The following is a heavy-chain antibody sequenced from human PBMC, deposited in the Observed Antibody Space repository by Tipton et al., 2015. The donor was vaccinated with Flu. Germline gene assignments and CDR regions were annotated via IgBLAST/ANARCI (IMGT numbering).Heavy chain of an antibody. CDR1: GFNSASHW. CDR2: IHPRDSDT. V-gene: IGHV5-51*03. J-gene: IGHJ3*02. Sequence: QLVQSGAEVKKPGESLRISCQGSGFNSASHWMGWVRQSPGKGLEWMGIIHPRDSDTRYSPSFRGQVTISADRSISTAYLQWSSLKASDTAMYYCVCRGSSSGWPHGSDIWGQGTMVTVSP. D-gene: IGHD3-22*01. CDR3: VCRGSSSGWPHGSDI.